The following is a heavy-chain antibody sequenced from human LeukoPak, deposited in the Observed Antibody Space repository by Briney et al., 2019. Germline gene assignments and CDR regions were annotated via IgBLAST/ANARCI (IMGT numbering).Heavy chain of an antibody. Sequence: ASVKVSCKASGYTFTGYYMHWVRQAPGQGLEWMGWINPNSGGTNYAQKFQGRVTTTRDTSIRTAYMELSRLRSDDTAVYYCARDCGTTGTRGCFDYWGQGTLVTVSS. CDR1: GYTFTGYY. CDR2: INPNSGGT. CDR3: ARDCGTTGTRGCFDY. D-gene: IGHD1-1*01. V-gene: IGHV1-2*02. J-gene: IGHJ4*02.